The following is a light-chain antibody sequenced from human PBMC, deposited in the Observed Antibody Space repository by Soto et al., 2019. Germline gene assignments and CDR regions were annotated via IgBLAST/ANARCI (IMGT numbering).Light chain of an antibody. CDR2: GAS. CDR3: QHYSDWQPWT. V-gene: IGKV3-15*01. CDR1: QAVNGY. Sequence: EVVMTQSPATLSVSPGERATLSCRASQAVNGYLAWYQQKPGQAPRLLIYGASTRASDVPARFSGSGSETEFTLTISSLQSEDFAVYYCQHYSDWQPWTFGPGTRVEIK. J-gene: IGKJ1*01.